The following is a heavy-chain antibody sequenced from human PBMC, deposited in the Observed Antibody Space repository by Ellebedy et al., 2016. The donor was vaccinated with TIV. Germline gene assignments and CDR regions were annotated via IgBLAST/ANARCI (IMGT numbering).Heavy chain of an antibody. Sequence: GESLKISXAASGFTFNSYTMNWVRQAPGKGLEWVSSISSSGSYIYYADSVRGRFTISRDNAKNSLYLQMNSLRAEDMAVYYCARVEPFYCSSTSCKNLGSDYWGQGTLVTVSS. J-gene: IGHJ4*02. D-gene: IGHD2-2*01. V-gene: IGHV3-21*01. CDR3: ARVEPFYCSSTSCKNLGSDY. CDR1: GFTFNSYT. CDR2: ISSSGSYI.